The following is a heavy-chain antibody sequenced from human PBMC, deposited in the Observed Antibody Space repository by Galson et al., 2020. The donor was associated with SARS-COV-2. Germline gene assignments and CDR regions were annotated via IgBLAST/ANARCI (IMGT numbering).Heavy chain of an antibody. J-gene: IGHJ4*02. CDR2: IRVYSGNT. CDR3: ARDRVVAAGTPGEY. CDR1: GYTFNSYG. D-gene: IGHD2-2*01. Sequence: ASVKVSCTAFGYTFNSYGVNWVRRAPGQGLEWMGWIRVYSGNTNYAQKFQGRVTMTADTSTSTAYMELRSLRSDDTAVYYCARDRVVAAGTPGEYWGQGTQVTVYS. V-gene: IGHV1-18*01.